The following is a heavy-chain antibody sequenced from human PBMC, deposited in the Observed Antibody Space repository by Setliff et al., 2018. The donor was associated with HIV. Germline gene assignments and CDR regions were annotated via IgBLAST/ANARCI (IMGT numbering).Heavy chain of an antibody. CDR3: AREGIVGATLRYYYYAMDV. CDR1: GYTFTTYP. V-gene: IGHV1-3*01. Sequence: ASVKVSCKASGYTFTTYPIHWVRQAPGQRLEWMGWINAGNGNTKYSQKFQDRVTITRDTSANTVYMELNGLRSEDTAVYYCAREGIVGATLRYYYYAMDVWGQGTTVTVSS. J-gene: IGHJ6*02. CDR2: INAGNGNT. D-gene: IGHD1-26*01.